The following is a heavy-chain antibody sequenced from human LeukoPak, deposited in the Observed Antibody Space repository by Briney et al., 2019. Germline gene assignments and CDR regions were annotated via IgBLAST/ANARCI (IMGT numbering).Heavy chain of an antibody. CDR1: GGSISSGNYH. CDR2: IYSSGNT. D-gene: IGHD4-23*01. CDR3: ARRSTVLTANYEY. V-gene: IGHV4-61*02. J-gene: IGHJ4*02. Sequence: SETLSLTCTVSGGSISSGNYHWIWIRQPAGKGLGWIGRIYSSGNTNYNPSLKSRVSISIDTSKNQFSPRLSSVTAADTALYYCARRSTVLTANYEYWGQGTLVTVSA.